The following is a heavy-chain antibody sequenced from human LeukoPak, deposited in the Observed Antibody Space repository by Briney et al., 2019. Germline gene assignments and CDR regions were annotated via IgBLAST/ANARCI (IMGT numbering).Heavy chain of an antibody. Sequence: GSLRLSFAASGFTFRDSIYWVRQASGKGLEWVSSISNSSSYIYYADSVKGRFTISRDNAKNSLYLQMNSLRAEDTAVYYCARDPDDILTRYYYGMDVWGQGTTVTVSS. CDR2: ISNSSSYI. J-gene: IGHJ6*02. D-gene: IGHD3-9*01. V-gene: IGHV3-21*01. CDR1: GFTFRDS. CDR3: ARDPDDILTRYYYGMDV.